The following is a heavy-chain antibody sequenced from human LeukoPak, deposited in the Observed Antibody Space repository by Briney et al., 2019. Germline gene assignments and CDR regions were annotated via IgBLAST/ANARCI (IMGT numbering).Heavy chain of an antibody. CDR2: LSGSGITT. CDR1: GFTFSNSA. V-gene: IGHV3-23*01. Sequence: GGSLRLSCAASGFTFSNSAMSWVRQAPGKGLEWVSTLSGSGITTYYADSVKGRFTISRDNSKNTLYLQMNSLRAEDTAVYYCARGPDGYHSPLFDYWGQGTLVTVSS. J-gene: IGHJ4*02. CDR3: ARGPDGYHSPLFDY. D-gene: IGHD5-24*01.